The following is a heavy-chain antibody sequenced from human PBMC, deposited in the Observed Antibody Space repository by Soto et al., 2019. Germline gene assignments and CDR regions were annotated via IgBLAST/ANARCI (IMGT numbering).Heavy chain of an antibody. D-gene: IGHD6-19*01. CDR3: ASHGDSSGWRSFDY. CDR2: IDPSDSYT. V-gene: IGHV5-10-1*01. CDR1: GYSFTSYW. Sequence: GESLKISCKGSGYSFTSYWISWVRQMPGKGLEWMGRIDPSDSYTNYSPSFQGHVTISADKSISTAYLQWSSLKASDTAMYYCASHGDSSGWRSFDYWGQGXLVTVYS. J-gene: IGHJ4*02.